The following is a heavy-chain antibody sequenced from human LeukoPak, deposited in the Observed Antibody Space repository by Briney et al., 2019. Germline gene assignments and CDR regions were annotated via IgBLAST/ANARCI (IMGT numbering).Heavy chain of an antibody. J-gene: IGHJ4*02. CDR2: ISSSGSPI. V-gene: IGHV3-48*03. D-gene: IGHD5-18*01. Sequence: PGGSLRLSCAASGFTFSSYEMNWVRQAPGKGLEWVSYISSSGSPIYYADSVKGRFTISRDNAKNSLYLQMNSLRAEDTAVYYCATGGGGCSYGYSIYWGQGTLVTVSS. CDR3: ATGGGGCSYGYSIY. CDR1: GFTFSSYE.